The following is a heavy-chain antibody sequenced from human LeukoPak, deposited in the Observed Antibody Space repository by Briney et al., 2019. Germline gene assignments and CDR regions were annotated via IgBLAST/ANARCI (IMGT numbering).Heavy chain of an antibody. Sequence: GGSLRLSCAASGFTFSSYAMHWVRQAPGKGLEWVVVISYDGSNKYYADSVKGRFTISRDNSKNTLYLQMNSLRAEDTAVYYCASPIVGATGYWGQGNLVTVSS. D-gene: IGHD1-26*01. CDR3: ASPIVGATGY. V-gene: IGHV3-30*04. J-gene: IGHJ4*02. CDR2: ISYDGSNK. CDR1: GFTFSSYA.